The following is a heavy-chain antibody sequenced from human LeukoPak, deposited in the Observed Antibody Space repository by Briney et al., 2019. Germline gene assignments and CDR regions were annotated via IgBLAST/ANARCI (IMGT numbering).Heavy chain of an antibody. D-gene: IGHD3-3*01. CDR2: IYHSGST. Sequence: SETLSLTCTVSGYSISSGYYWGWIRQPPGKGLEWIGSIYHSGSTYYSPSLKSRVPISIDTSKNQFSLNLSSVTAADTAIYSCARVHSWSGPDFWGQGTLVTVSS. J-gene: IGHJ4*02. CDR1: GYSISSGYY. V-gene: IGHV4-38-2*02. CDR3: ARVHSWSGPDF.